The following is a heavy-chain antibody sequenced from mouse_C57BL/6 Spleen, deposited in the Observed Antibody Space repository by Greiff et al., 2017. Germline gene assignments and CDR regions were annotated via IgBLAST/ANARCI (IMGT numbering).Heavy chain of an antibody. CDR1: GYTFTDYN. CDR2: INPNNGGT. Sequence: EVKLQQSGPELVKPGASVKIPCKASGYTFTDYNMDWVKQSHGKSLEWIGDINPNNGGTIYNQKFKGKATLTVDKSSSTAYMERRSLTSEDTAVYYCARGITTVVGYFDYWGQGTTLTVSS. V-gene: IGHV1-18*01. D-gene: IGHD1-1*01. J-gene: IGHJ2*01. CDR3: ARGITTVVGYFDY.